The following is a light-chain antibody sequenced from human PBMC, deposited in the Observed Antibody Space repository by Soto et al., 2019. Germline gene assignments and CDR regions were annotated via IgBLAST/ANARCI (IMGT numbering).Light chain of an antibody. Sequence: QSALTQPPSVSGAPGQRVTISCTGSSSNIGAGFDVHWYQQLPGKTPKLLIYADINRPSGVPDRFSGSKSGTSASLAITGLQAEDEADYYCQSYDSSLSGVVFGGGTKVTVL. J-gene: IGLJ2*01. V-gene: IGLV1-40*01. CDR2: ADI. CDR1: SSNIGAGFD. CDR3: QSYDSSLSGVV.